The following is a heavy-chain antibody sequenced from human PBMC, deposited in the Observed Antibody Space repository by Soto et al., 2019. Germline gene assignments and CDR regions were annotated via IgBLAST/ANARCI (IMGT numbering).Heavy chain of an antibody. CDR2: IYNSGRT. V-gene: IGHV4-59*01. D-gene: IGHD4-17*01. Sequence: SETLSLTCTVSGGSLRSYYWSWIRQPPGKGLEWIGYIYNSGRTKYNPSLKSRVTISVDMSKNHFSLKLSSVTAADTAMYYCAYGDSPGPIDAWGQGTMVTVS. J-gene: IGHJ5*02. CDR1: GGSLRSYY. CDR3: AYGDSPGPIDA.